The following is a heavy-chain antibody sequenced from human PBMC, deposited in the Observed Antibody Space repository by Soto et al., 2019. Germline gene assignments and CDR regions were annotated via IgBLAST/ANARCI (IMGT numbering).Heavy chain of an antibody. D-gene: IGHD6-19*01. CDR2: VTPTYGSS. V-gene: IGHV1-69*06. J-gene: IGHJ4*02. CDR1: GGTFTNYN. Sequence: QVQLVQSGAEVKKPGSSVKVSCKTSGGTFTNYNFHWVRQAPGQGLEWLGGVTPTYGSSNYAQRFQGRVNITADKSTRTAYMELSSLRSDDTAVYYCARGPSGWHPLDFFDYWSQGTLVIVSS. CDR3: ARGPSGWHPLDFFDY.